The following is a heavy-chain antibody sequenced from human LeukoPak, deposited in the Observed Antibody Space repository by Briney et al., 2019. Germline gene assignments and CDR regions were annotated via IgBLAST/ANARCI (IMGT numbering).Heavy chain of an antibody. J-gene: IGHJ4*02. CDR2: IHHSGST. Sequence: SETLSLTCTVSGGFINSGNYYWGWIRQPPGKGLEWIGNIHHSGSTYYSPSLKSRVTISVDTSKTQFSLKMNSVTAADTAVYYCARRRGGTSDYDYWGQGTLVTVSS. CDR1: GGFINSGNYY. CDR3: ARRRGGTSDYDY. V-gene: IGHV4-39*01. D-gene: IGHD2-15*01.